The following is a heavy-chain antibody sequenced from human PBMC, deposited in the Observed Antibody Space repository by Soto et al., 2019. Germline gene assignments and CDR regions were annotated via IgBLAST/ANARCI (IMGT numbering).Heavy chain of an antibody. CDR2: IIPIFGTA. D-gene: IGHD3-22*01. J-gene: IGHJ6*02. CDR3: ARVDYYDSSGYQNTYYYYYGMDV. Sequence: QVQLVQSGAEVKKPGSSVKVSCKASGGTFSSYATSWVRQAPGQGLEWMGGIIPIFGTANYAQKFQGRVTITADKSTSTAYMELSSLRSEDTAVYYCARVDYYDSSGYQNTYYYYYGMDVWGQGTTVTVSS. CDR1: GGTFSSYA. V-gene: IGHV1-69*06.